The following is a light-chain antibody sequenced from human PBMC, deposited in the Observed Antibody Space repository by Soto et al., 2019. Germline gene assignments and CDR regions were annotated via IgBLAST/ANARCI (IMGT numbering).Light chain of an antibody. CDR2: GAS. Sequence: EIALTQSPGTLSLSPVERATLSCRASQSVSSSYLAWYQQKPGQAPRLLIYGASTRATGIPARFSGSGSGTEFTLTISGLQSEDFAVYYCQQYGSSGTFGQGTKVDIK. CDR3: QQYGSSGT. J-gene: IGKJ1*01. V-gene: IGKV3-20*01. CDR1: QSVSSSY.